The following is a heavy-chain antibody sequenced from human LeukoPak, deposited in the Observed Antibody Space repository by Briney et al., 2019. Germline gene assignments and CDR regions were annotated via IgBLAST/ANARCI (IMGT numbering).Heavy chain of an antibody. V-gene: IGHV1-69*06. J-gene: IGHJ5*02. CDR2: IIPIFGTT. D-gene: IGHD1-20*01. Sequence: SVKVSCKASGGTFSSYAISWVRQAPGQGLEWMGGIIPIFGTTNYAQKFQGRVTITADKSTSTAYMELSSLRSEDTAVYYCAREGITGENWFDPWGQGTLVTVSS. CDR1: GGTFSSYA. CDR3: AREGITGENWFDP.